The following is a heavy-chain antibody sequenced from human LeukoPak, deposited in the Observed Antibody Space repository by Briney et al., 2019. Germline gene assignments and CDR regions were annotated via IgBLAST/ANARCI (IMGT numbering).Heavy chain of an antibody. J-gene: IGHJ4*02. CDR3: ATRITMIVVVPDY. V-gene: IGHV3-23*01. D-gene: IGHD3-22*01. CDR1: GFTFSSYA. CDR2: IRGSGGST. Sequence: PGGSLRLSCAASGFTFSSYAMSWVRQAPGKGLEWVSAIRGSGGSTYYADSVKGRFTISRDNSKNTLYLQMNSLRAEDTAVYYCATRITMIVVVPDYWGQGTLVTVSS.